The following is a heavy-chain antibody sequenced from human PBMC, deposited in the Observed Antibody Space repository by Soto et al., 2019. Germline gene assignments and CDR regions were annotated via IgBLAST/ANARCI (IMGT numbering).Heavy chain of an antibody. V-gene: IGHV3-30-3*01. Sequence: GGSLRLSCAASGFTFSSYAMHWVRQAPGKGLEWVAVISYDGSNKYYADSVKGRFTISRDNSKNTLYLQMNSLRAEDTAVYYCARGDHIVVVTANDAFDIWGQGTMVTVSS. D-gene: IGHD2-21*02. CDR3: ARGDHIVVVTANDAFDI. J-gene: IGHJ3*02. CDR1: GFTFSSYA. CDR2: ISYDGSNK.